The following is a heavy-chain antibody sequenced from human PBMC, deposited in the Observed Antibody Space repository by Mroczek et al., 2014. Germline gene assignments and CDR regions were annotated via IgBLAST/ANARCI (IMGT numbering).Heavy chain of an antibody. D-gene: IGHD1-26*01. CDR2: IYYSGST. V-gene: IGHV4-39*01. J-gene: IGHJ6*03. CDR3: ASIVGASYYYYMDV. Sequence: QVQLQESGPGLVKPSETLSLTCTVSGGSISSSSYYWGWIRQPPGKGLEWIGSIYYSGSTYYNPSLKSRVTISVDTSKNQFSLKLSSVTAADTAVYYCASIVGASYYYYMDVWGKGTTVTVSS. CDR1: GGSISSSSYY.